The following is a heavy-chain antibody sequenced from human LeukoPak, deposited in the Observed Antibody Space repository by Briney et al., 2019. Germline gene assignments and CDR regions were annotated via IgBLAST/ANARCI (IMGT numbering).Heavy chain of an antibody. CDR2: ISSSGSTI. V-gene: IGHV3-11*01. D-gene: IGHD4-17*01. CDR3: SARIYGDFNWFDP. J-gene: IGHJ5*02. CDR1: GFTFSDYY. Sequence: PGGSLRLSCAASGFTFSDYYMSWIRQAPGKGLEWVSYISSSGSTIYYADSVKGRFTISRDNAKNSLYLQMNSLKTEDTAVYYCSARIYGDFNWFDPWGQGTLVTVSS.